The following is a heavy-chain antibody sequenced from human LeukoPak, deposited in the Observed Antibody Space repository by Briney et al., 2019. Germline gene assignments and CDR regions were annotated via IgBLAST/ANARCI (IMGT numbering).Heavy chain of an antibody. V-gene: IGHV4-30-2*01. CDR3: ARHYRFQQLGSFDS. D-gene: IGHD6-13*01. CDR2: IYHSGST. J-gene: IGHJ4*02. Sequence: PSQTLSLTCAVSGGSISSGGYSWSWIRQPPGKGLEWIGYIYHSGSTYYNPSLKSRVTISVDRSKNQFSLKLSSVTAADTAVYYCARHYRFQQLGSFDSWGQGTLVTVSS. CDR1: GGSISSGGYS.